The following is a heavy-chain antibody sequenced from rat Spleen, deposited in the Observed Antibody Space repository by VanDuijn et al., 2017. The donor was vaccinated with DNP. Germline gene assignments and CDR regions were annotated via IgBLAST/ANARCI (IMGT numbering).Heavy chain of an antibody. CDR1: GYSITSCCR. CDR3: VRWVRALDY. V-gene: IGHV3-3*01. D-gene: IGHD4-1*01. J-gene: IGHJ2*01. Sequence: VQLQESGPGLVEPSQSLSLTCSVTGYSITSCCRWTWIRKFPGHKLEWMGYINSAGSIEYNPSLKGRISITSDTSKNQFFLQLNSVTTEDTATYYCVRWVRALDYWGQGVMVTVSS. CDR2: INSAGSI.